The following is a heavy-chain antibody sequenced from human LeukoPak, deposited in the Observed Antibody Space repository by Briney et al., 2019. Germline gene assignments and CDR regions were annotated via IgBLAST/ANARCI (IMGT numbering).Heavy chain of an antibody. D-gene: IGHD1-26*01. V-gene: IGHV4-31*03. Sequence: SETLSLTCTVSGGSLSSSGYYWTWIRQHPVKGLEWIGYIYYSGSTYYNPSLKSRVSISIDRSKTQFSLKLSSVTAADTAVYYCARDLGRIVGATGGLAFDLWGQGTAVTVSS. CDR2: IYYSGST. CDR3: ARDLGRIVGATGGLAFDL. CDR1: GGSLSSSGYY. J-gene: IGHJ3*01.